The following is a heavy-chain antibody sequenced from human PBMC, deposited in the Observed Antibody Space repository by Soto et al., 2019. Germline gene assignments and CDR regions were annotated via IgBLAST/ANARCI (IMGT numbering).Heavy chain of an antibody. D-gene: IGHD5-18*01. CDR3: ARDQPGYSYGYGLGY. CDR1: GGSISSSTYY. CDR2: ISSSSSYI. Sequence: PSETLSLTCTVSGGSISSSTYYWGWVRQAPGKGLEWVSSISSSSSYIYYADSVKGRFTISRDNAKNSLYLQMNSLRAEDTAVYYCARDQPGYSYGYGLGYWGQGTLVTVSS. J-gene: IGHJ4*02. V-gene: IGHV3-21*01.